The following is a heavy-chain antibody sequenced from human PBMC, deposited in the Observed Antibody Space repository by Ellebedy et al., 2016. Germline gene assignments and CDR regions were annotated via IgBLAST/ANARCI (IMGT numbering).Heavy chain of an antibody. CDR2: INTDGTTT. V-gene: IGHV3-74*01. Sequence: GGSLRLSCAASGLTFSNYWMHWVRQAPEKGLVWVSRINTDGTTTNYADSVKGRFTISRDNAKNTLYLQMNSLRAEDTAVYYCARGDGSGTYRDVFHIWGQGTMVTVSS. D-gene: IGHD3-10*01. J-gene: IGHJ3*02. CDR1: GLTFSNYW. CDR3: ARGDGSGTYRDVFHI.